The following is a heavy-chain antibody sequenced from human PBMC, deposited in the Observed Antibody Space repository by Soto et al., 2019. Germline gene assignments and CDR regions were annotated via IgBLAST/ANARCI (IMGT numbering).Heavy chain of an antibody. CDR1: GFTFSNAW. V-gene: IGHV3-15*01. CDR2: IKSKTDGGTT. Sequence: GGSLRLSCAASGFTFSNAWMSWVRQAPGKGLEWVGRIKSKTDGGTTDYAAPVKGRFTISRDDSKNTLYLQMNSLKTEDTAVYYCTTVQDCSSTSCIPPVDIWGQGTMVTVSS. CDR3: TTVQDCSSTSCIPPVDI. D-gene: IGHD2-2*01. J-gene: IGHJ3*02.